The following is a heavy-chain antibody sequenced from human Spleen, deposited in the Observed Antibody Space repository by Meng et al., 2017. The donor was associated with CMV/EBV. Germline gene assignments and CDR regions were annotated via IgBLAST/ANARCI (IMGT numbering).Heavy chain of an antibody. CDR3: AREAGN. CDR2: IYSGGST. Sequence: GESLKISCVASGFTFSTSGLNWVRQAPGKGLEWISVIYSGGSTYYADSVKGRFTISRDNSKNTLYLQMNSLRAEDTAVYYCAREAGNWGQGTLVTVSS. V-gene: IGHV3-66*02. J-gene: IGHJ4*02. CDR1: GFTFSTSG.